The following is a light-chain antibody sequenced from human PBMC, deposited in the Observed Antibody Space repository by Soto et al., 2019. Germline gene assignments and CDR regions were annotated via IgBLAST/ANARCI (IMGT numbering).Light chain of an antibody. V-gene: IGLV1-47*01. J-gene: IGLJ2*01. Sequence: QSVLTQPPSASGTPGQRVTISCSGSSSNIGSNYVYWYQQLPGTAPKLLIYRNNQRPSGVHDRFSGSKSGTSASLAISGLRSEDEADYYCAAWDDSLSGKVFGGGTTLT. CDR2: RNN. CDR3: AAWDDSLSGKV. CDR1: SSNIGSNY.